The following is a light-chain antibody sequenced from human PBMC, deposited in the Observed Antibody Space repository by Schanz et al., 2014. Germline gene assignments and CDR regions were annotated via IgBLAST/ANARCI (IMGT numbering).Light chain of an antibody. CDR1: QSLASSS. J-gene: IGKJ4*01. V-gene: IGKV3-20*01. CDR3: QQFGASPFT. CDR2: GAS. Sequence: EIVMTQSPATLSVSPGDGATLSCRASQSLASSSLAWYQQNPGQAPRLLIYGASTRATGIPDRFSGSGSGTDFSLTISRLEPEDFAVYFCQQFGASPFTFGAGSKVEIK.